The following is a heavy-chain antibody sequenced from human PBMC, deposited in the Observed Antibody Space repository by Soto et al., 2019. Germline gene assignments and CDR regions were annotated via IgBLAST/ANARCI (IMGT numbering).Heavy chain of an antibody. Sequence: QLQLQESGPGLVRPSETLSLTCPVSGGSISGYYWSWIRQPPGKGLEWIAFIHYTGSSNSNPSLKSPFTISVDTSKNQLSLKLTSVTAAAPAVYYCARHSNEYRKSLDNWGQGTLVTVSS. V-gene: IGHV4-59*08. CDR3: ARHSNEYRKSLDN. CDR2: IHYTGSS. D-gene: IGHD4-4*01. CDR1: GGSISGYY. J-gene: IGHJ4*02.